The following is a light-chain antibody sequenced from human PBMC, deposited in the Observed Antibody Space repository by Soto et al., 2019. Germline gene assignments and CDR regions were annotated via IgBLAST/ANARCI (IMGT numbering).Light chain of an antibody. CDR2: GAS. CDR3: QQYNNWPPYT. CDR1: QSVSSN. J-gene: IGKJ2*01. Sequence: EIVMTQSPATLSVSPWERATLSCRASQSVSSNLAWYQQTPGQAPRLLIYGASNRATGIPARFSGSGSGTAFPLTISSLQSEDFAVYYCQQYNNWPPYTFGQGTKLEIK. V-gene: IGKV3-15*01.